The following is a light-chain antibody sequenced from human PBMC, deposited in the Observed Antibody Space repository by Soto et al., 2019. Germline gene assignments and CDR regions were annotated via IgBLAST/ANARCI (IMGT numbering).Light chain of an antibody. CDR3: CSYGGSNNMI. CDR1: SSDIGGYNY. Sequence: SALTQPPSASGSPGQSVSISCTGTSSDIGGYNYVSWYQQHPGKAPKLIIYEVNKRPSGVPDRVSGSKSGNTASLTVSGLQAEDEADYYCCSYGGSNNMIFGGGTKVTVL. V-gene: IGLV2-8*01. J-gene: IGLJ2*01. CDR2: EVN.